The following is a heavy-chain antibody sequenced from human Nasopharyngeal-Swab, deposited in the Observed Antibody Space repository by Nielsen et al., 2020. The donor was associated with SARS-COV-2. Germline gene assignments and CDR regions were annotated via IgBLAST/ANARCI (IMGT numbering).Heavy chain of an antibody. CDR2: ISPGDSDA. CDR3: ARRAGGGSYWIFDM. Sequence: GESMKISCTGSGYTFTHYWLGWVRQRPGKGLEWMGIISPGDSDARYSPSFRGHVTISVDNSISTTYLQWSTLRASDSAMYYCARRAGGGSYWIFDMWGQGTMVTVSS. CDR1: GYTFTHYW. V-gene: IGHV5-51*01. D-gene: IGHD3-10*01. J-gene: IGHJ3*02.